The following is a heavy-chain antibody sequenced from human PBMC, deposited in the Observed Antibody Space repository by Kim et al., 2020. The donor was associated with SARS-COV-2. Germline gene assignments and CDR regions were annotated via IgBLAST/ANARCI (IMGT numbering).Heavy chain of an antibody. CDR1: GFTFSSYS. D-gene: IGHD3-10*01. CDR2: ISSSSSYI. Sequence: GGSLRLSCAASGFTFSSYSMNWVRQAPGKGLEWVSSISSSSSYIYYADSVKGRFTISRDNAKNSLYLQMNSLRAEDTAVYYCARGLGSDYWGGYYAYGMVVWGQGAPVSVSS. J-gene: IGHJ6*02. V-gene: IGHV3-21*01. CDR3: ARGLGSDYWGGYYAYGMVV.